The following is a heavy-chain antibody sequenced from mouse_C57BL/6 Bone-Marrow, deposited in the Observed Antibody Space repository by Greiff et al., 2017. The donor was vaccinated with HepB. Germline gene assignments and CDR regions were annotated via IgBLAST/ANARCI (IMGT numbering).Heavy chain of an antibody. CDR1: GYTFTSYD. CDR2: IYPRDGST. Sequence: QVQLQQSGPELVKPGASVKLSCKASGYTFTSYDINWVKQRPGQGLEWIGWIYPRDGSTKYNEKFKGKATLTVDKSSSTAYMQLSSLTSEDSAVYYCAIKKYFDYWGQGTTLTVSS. V-gene: IGHV1-85*01. J-gene: IGHJ2*01. CDR3: AIKKYFDY.